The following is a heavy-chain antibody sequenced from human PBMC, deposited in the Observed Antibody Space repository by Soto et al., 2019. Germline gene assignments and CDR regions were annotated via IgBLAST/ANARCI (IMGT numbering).Heavy chain of an antibody. CDR3: ARYPSGARPGVDY. CDR1: GFTFSTYT. CDR2: ISSSSSYI. J-gene: IGHJ4*02. D-gene: IGHD3-3*01. V-gene: IGHV3-21*01. Sequence: EVQLMESGGGLVKPGGSLRLSCAASGFTFSTYTLNWVRQAPGKGLEWVSAISSSSSYIYYADSVKGRFTISRDNAKNALYLQMKSLRAEDTAVYDCARYPSGARPGVDYWGQGNLVTVSS.